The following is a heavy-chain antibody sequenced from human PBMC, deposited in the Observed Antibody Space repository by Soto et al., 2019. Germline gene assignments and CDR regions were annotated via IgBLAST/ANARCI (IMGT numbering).Heavy chain of an antibody. CDR3: ARDVVPAGIYGRWFDP. D-gene: IGHD2-2*01. J-gene: IGHJ5*02. CDR2: IWYSGAT. Sequence: SETLSLTCTVSAGSITSGDYYWSWVRQHPGKGLEWIGHIWYSGATYYNPSLKSRVTISIDTSKNQFSLKVSSVTAADTAVYYCARDVVPAGIYGRWFDPWGQGTLVTVSS. CDR1: AGSITSGDYY. V-gene: IGHV4-31*03.